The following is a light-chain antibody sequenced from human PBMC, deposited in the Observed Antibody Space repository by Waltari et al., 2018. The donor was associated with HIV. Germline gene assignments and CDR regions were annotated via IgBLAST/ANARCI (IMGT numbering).Light chain of an antibody. CDR1: SGSIASNF. J-gene: IGLJ2*01. CDR3: AAWDDSLNGVV. V-gene: IGLV6-57*03. Sequence: NFMLTQAHSVSESPGKTVTISCTRSSGSIASNFVQWYQQRPGGAPTIGIYEDKERPSGFPDRSSGSKSGTSASLAISGLQSEDEADYYCAAWDDSLNGVVFGGGTKLTVL. CDR2: EDK.